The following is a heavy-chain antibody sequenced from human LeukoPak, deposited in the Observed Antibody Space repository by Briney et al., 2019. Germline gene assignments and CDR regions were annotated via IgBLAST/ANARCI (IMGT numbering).Heavy chain of an antibody. D-gene: IGHD2-15*01. Sequence: SETLSLTCTVSGGSISSSSYYWSWIRQPPGKGLEWIGYIYYSGSTNYNPSLKSRVTISVDTSKNQFSLKLSSVTAADTAVYYCASCSGGSCTNWGQGTLVTVSS. CDR1: GGSISSSSYY. CDR3: ASCSGGSCTN. J-gene: IGHJ4*02. V-gene: IGHV4-61*05. CDR2: IYYSGST.